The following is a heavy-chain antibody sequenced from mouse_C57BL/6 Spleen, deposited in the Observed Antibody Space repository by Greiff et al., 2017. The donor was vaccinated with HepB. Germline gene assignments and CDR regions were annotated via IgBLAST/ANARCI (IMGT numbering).Heavy chain of an antibody. CDR2: IYPSDSET. CDR1: GYTFTSYW. CDR3: ARGDYGHAMDY. J-gene: IGHJ4*01. Sequence: QVQLKQPGAELVRPGSSVKLSCKASGYTFTSYWMDWVKQRPGQGLEWIGNIYPSDSETHYNQKFKDKATLTVDKSSSTAYMQLSSLTSEDSAVYYCARGDYGHAMDYWGQGTSVTVSS. V-gene: IGHV1-61*01. D-gene: IGHD2-4*01.